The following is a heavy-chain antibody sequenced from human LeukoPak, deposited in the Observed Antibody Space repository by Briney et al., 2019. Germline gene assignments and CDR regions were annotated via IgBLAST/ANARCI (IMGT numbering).Heavy chain of an antibody. CDR2: IDGDGYST. J-gene: IGHJ4*01. CDR3: ARDFRYSPDY. D-gene: IGHD3-16*02. V-gene: IGHV3-74*01. CDR1: GFSFSSYW. Sequence: GRSLRLSCAASGFSFSSYWMHWVRQAPGKGLVWVSRIDGDGYSTTYADSVKGRFTISRDNAKNTLYLQMNSLRAEDTAVYYCARDFRYSPDYWGQRTMATVSS.